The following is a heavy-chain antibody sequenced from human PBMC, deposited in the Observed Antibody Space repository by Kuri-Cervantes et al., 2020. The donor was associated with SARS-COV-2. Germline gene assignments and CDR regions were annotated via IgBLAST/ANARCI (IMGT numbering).Heavy chain of an antibody. CDR1: GGSISSYY. V-gene: IGHV4-39*01. D-gene: IGHD3-3*01. Sequence: SETLSLTCTVSGGSISSYYWGWIRQPPGKGLEWIGSIYYSGSTYYNPSLKSRVTISVDTSKNQFSLKLSSVTAADTAVYYCARQMMSSITIFGVVGFDYWGQGTLVTVSS. J-gene: IGHJ4*02. CDR2: IYYSGST. CDR3: ARQMMSSITIFGVVGFDY.